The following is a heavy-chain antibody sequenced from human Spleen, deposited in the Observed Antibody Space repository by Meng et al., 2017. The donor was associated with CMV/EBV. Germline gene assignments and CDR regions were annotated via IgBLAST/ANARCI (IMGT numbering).Heavy chain of an antibody. D-gene: IGHD6-19*01. CDR1: GGSFSGYY. Sequence: AVSGGSFSGYYWSWIRQPPGKGLEWIGDINHSGSTNYNPSLKSRVSISADTSKKQFSLRLSSVTAADTAVYYCARMPMGIAVNWFDPWGQGTLVTVSS. CDR2: INHSGST. CDR3: ARMPMGIAVNWFDP. V-gene: IGHV4-34*01. J-gene: IGHJ5*02.